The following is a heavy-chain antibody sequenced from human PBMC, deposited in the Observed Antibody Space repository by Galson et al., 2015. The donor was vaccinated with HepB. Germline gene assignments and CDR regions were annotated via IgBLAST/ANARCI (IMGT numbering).Heavy chain of an antibody. V-gene: IGHV1-2*02. Sequence: SVKVSCKASGYTFTGYYMHWVRQAPGQGLEWMGWINPNSGGTNYAQKFQGRVTMTRDTSISTAYMELSRLRSDDTAVYYCAMEQLARSSRQGAAFDIWGQGTMVTVSS. CDR3: AMEQLARSSRQGAAFDI. J-gene: IGHJ3*02. CDR1: GYTFTGYY. CDR2: INPNSGGT. D-gene: IGHD6-6*01.